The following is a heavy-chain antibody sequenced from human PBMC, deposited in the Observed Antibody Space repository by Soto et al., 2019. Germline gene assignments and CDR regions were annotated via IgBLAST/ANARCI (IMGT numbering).Heavy chain of an antibody. CDR3: ARDPWSGTPRWFDP. CDR1: GRTFSSYA. V-gene: IGHV1-69*13. J-gene: IGHJ5*02. Sequence: SVKVSCKASGRTFSSYAISWVRQAPGQGLEWMGGIIPIFGTANYAQKFQGRVTITADESTSTAYMELSSLRSEDTAVYYCARDPWSGTPRWFDPWGQGTLVTVSS. CDR2: IIPIFGTA. D-gene: IGHD3-10*01.